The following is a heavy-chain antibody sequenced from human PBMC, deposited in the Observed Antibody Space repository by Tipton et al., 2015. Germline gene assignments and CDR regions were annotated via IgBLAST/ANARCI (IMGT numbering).Heavy chain of an antibody. J-gene: IGHJ4*02. V-gene: IGHV3-33*01. Sequence: SLRLSCAASEFTFSSYVIHWVRQAPGKGLEWVALIWYDGSEKYYADSVKGRFTISRDNSKNTSYLQMNSLRAEDTAVYYCVRSGMTTAAYFDSWGQGTLVTVSS. CDR2: IWYDGSEK. CDR1: EFTFSSYV. CDR3: VRSGMTTAAYFDS. D-gene: IGHD3-3*01.